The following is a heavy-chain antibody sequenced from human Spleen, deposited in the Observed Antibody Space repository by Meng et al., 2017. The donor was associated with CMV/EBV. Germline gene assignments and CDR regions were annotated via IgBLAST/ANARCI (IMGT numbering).Heavy chain of an antibody. J-gene: IGHJ4*02. V-gene: IGHV5-51*01. CDR3: VRHDGWELLMGIDY. D-gene: IGHD1-26*01. CDR1: GSRFNTYW. Sequence: GGSLRLSCKGSGSRFNTYWIGWVRQMPGKGLEWMGIIYPGDSNIKYSPSFEGQVTISADKSINTAYLQWSSLKASDSSMYYWVRHDGWELLMGIDYWGQGTLVTVSS. CDR2: IYPGDSNI.